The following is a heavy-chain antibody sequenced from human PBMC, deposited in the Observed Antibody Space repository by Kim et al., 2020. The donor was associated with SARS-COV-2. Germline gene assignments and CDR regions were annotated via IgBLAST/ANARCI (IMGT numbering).Heavy chain of an antibody. CDR2: ISSSSSYT. CDR3: ARGGGYCSSTSCYCFDY. D-gene: IGHD2-2*01. V-gene: IGHV3-11*06. Sequence: GGSLRLSCAASGFTFSDYYMSWIRQAPGKGLEWVSYISSSSSYTNYADSVKGRFTISRDNAKNSLYLQMNSLRAEDTAVYYCARGGGYCSSTSCYCFDYWGQGTLVTVSS. J-gene: IGHJ4*02. CDR1: GFTFSDYY.